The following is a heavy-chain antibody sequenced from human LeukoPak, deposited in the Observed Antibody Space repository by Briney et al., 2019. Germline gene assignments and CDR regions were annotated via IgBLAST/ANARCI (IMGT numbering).Heavy chain of an antibody. CDR2: IYYSGST. CDR3: AKGYYDSSGYEYYFDY. CDR1: GGSISSYY. D-gene: IGHD3-22*01. J-gene: IGHJ4*02. V-gene: IGHV4-59*08. Sequence: SETLSLTCTVSGGSISSYYWSWIRQPPGKGLEWIGYIYYSGSTNYNPSLKSRVTISVDTSKNQFSLKLSSVTAADTAVYYCAKGYYDSSGYEYYFDYWGRGTLVTVSS.